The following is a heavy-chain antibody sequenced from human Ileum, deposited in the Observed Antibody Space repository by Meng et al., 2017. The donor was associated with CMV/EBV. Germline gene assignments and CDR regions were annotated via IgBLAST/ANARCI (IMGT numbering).Heavy chain of an antibody. CDR3: AGGGNLGY. Sequence: QLQLQESGPGLVKPSETLSLSCTVSGGSISSSAYYWGWIRQPPGKGLEWIGTLFHIGSTYYNPSLKSRATVSLDTSKIQLSLELSSVTAADTAVYYCAGGGNLGYWGQGTLVTVSS. V-gene: IGHV4-39*07. J-gene: IGHJ4*02. CDR1: GGSISSSAYY. CDR2: LFHIGST. D-gene: IGHD4-23*01.